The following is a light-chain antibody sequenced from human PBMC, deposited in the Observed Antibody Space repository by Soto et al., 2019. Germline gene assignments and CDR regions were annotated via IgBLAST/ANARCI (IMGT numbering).Light chain of an antibody. V-gene: IGKV3-15*01. CDR3: QQYSKWPPRYT. CDR1: QSVDIN. CDR2: EAS. Sequence: EIVMTQSPVTLSASPGDTVTLSCRASQSVDINLAWYQQKPGRAPRLLISEASTRASNIPSRCSGSGSGTDFTLTISSLQSEDSAMYFCQQYSKWPPRYTFGQGTKVQIK. J-gene: IGKJ2*01.